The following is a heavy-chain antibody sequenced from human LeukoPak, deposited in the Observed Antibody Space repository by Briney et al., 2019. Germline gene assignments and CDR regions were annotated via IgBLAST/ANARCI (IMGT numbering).Heavy chain of an antibody. V-gene: IGHV3-74*01. CDR1: GFTFTSYW. J-gene: IGHJ6*02. CDR2: VNSDGSST. Sequence: GGSLRLSCAASGFTFTSYWMHWVRQAPGKGLVWVSRVNSDGSSTTYADSVKGRFTISRDNAKNTLYLQMNSLRAEDTAVYYCARGRYYGMDIWGQGTTVTVSS. CDR3: ARGRYYGMDI.